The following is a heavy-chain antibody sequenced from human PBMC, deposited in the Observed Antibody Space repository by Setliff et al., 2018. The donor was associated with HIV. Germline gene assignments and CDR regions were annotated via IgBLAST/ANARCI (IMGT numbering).Heavy chain of an antibody. CDR3: ARENYYVAEY. V-gene: IGHV3-23*01. J-gene: IGHJ4*02. Sequence: PGGSLRLSCVASGFTFSSYAMSWVRQAPGKGLEWVSIISTSGADTYDAHSMKGRFTISRDNSKNTLYLQMNSLTAEDTAVYYCARENYYVAEYWGQGTLVTVSS. D-gene: IGHD3-10*02. CDR2: ISTSGADT. CDR1: GFTFSSYA.